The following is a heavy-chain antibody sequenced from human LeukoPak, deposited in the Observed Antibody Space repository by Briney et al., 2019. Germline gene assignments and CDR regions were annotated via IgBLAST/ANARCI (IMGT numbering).Heavy chain of an antibody. Sequence: PSETLSLTCTVSGGYISGYYWSWIRQPPGKGLEWIGSYSGSTNYNPSLKSRVTISLDTSNNQFSLRLRSVIAADTGVYYCARGIPSRTTGTSTDCFDPRGQRALVTVSS. CDR1: GGYISGYY. V-gene: IGHV4-59*01. D-gene: IGHD1-1*01. CDR3: ARGIPSRTTGTSTDCFDP. CDR2: YSGST. J-gene: IGHJ5*02.